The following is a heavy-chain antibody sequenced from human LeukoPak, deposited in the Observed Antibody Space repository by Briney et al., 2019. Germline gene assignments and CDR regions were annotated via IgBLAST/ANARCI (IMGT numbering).Heavy chain of an antibody. CDR3: ARLHITYYGMDV. D-gene: IGHD2-21*01. Sequence: SETLSLTCAVYGGSFSGYYWSWIRQPPGKGLEWIGEINHSGSTNYNPSLKSRVTISVDTSKNQFSLKLSSVTAADTAVYYCARLHITYYGMDVWDQGTTVTVSS. J-gene: IGHJ6*02. V-gene: IGHV4-34*01. CDR1: GGSFSGYY. CDR2: INHSGST.